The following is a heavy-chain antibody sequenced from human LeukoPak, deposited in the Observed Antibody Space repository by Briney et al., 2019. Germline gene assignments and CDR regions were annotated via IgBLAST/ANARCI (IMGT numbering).Heavy chain of an antibody. V-gene: IGHV4-59*01. Sequence: SETLSLTCTVSGGSIRSYYWTWIRQPPGQGLEWIGYINYSGGTNYSPSLNSRVTISVDTSKNHFSLEVSSVTAADTALYYCAGATIAAAGFSLDFWGQGTLVTVSS. J-gene: IGHJ4*02. CDR3: AGATIAAAGFSLDF. D-gene: IGHD6-13*01. CDR2: INYSGGT. CDR1: GGSIRSYY.